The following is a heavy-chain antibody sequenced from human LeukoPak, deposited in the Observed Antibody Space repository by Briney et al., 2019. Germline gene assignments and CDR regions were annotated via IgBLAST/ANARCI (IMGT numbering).Heavy chain of an antibody. J-gene: IGHJ4*02. CDR3: ARSTYYYDSSGYYDYQFDY. V-gene: IGHV4-61*05. CDR1: GGSISSSSYY. D-gene: IGHD3-22*01. Sequence: SETLSLTCTVSGGSISSSSYYWGWIRQPPGKGLEWIGYIYYSGSTNYNPSLKSRVTISVDTSKNQFSLKLSSVTAADTAVYYCARSTYYYDSSGYYDYQFDYWGQGTLVTVSS. CDR2: IYYSGST.